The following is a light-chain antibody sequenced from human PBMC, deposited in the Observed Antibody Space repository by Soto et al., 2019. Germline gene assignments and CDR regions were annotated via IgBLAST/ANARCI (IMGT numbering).Light chain of an antibody. CDR3: QQYLGTPQT. CDR1: QSVLYSSNNKNY. V-gene: IGKV4-1*01. CDR2: WAS. J-gene: IGKJ1*01. Sequence: DIVMTQSPDSLAVSLGERAAINCKSSQSVLYSSNNKNYLAWYQQKPGQPPKLLIYWASTRESVVPDRFSGSGSGTDFTLTISSLQAEDVAVYYCQQYLGTPQTFGQGTKVEIK.